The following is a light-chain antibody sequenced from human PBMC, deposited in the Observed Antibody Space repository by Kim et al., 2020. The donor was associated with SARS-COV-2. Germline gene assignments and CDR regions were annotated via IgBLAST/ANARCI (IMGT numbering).Light chain of an antibody. V-gene: IGKV3-15*01. CDR2: HAS. J-gene: IGKJ5*01. CDR1: LSINSN. Sequence: EILMTQSPATLSVSPGERATLSCRASLSINSNLAWYQQKPGQAPRLLIYHASIRLTGIPARFSGSGSGTEFTLTISSLQSEDFAVYYCQQYNDWPPITFGQGTRLEIK. CDR3: QQYNDWPPIT.